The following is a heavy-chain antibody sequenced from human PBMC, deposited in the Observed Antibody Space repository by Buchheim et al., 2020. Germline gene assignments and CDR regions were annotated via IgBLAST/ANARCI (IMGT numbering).Heavy chain of an antibody. CDR2: IDSDGTNT. J-gene: IGHJ6*02. CDR1: GFTINSYW. V-gene: IGHV3-74*01. Sequence: EVQVVESGGGLVQPGGSLRLSCAASGFTINSYWMHWVRQVPGKGPVWVSRIDSDGTNTNYADSVKGRFAISRDSAENTVYLQMNSLRAEDTAVYYCARGGVVDTAMVYYYYGMDVWGQGTT. CDR3: ARGGVVDTAMVYYYYGMDV. D-gene: IGHD5-18*01.